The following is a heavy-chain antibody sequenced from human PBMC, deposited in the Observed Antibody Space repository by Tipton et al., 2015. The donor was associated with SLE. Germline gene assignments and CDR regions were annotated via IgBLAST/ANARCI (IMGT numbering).Heavy chain of an antibody. Sequence: TLSLTCTVSGGSVSSGSYYWNWIRQPPGKGLVWIGYIYYSGSTYYNPSLKSRVTISVDTSRNHFSLKLNSVTAADTAVYYCARGSFSSSSSWFDPWGQGTLVTVSS. J-gene: IGHJ5*02. CDR2: IYYSGST. V-gene: IGHV4-30-4*08. CDR3: ARGSFSSSSSWFDP. CDR1: GGSVSSGSYY. D-gene: IGHD6-6*01.